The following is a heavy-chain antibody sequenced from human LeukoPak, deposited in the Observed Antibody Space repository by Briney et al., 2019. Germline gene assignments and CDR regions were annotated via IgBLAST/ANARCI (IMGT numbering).Heavy chain of an antibody. V-gene: IGHV4-59*01. J-gene: IGHJ5*02. Sequence: SETLSLTCTVSGGSISSYYWSWIRRPPGKGLEWIGYIYYSGSTNYNPSLKSRVTISVDTSKNQVSLKLSSVTAADTAVYYCAREQWLGPGGFDPWGQGTLVTVSS. D-gene: IGHD6-19*01. CDR2: IYYSGST. CDR1: GGSISSYY. CDR3: AREQWLGPGGFDP.